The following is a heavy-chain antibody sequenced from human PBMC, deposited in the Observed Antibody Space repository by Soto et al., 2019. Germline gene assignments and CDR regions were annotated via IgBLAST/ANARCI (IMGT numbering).Heavy chain of an antibody. CDR3: ARDNYYGGSGHPLDL. CDR1: GYTFSPYY. D-gene: IGHD3-22*01. V-gene: IGHV1-46*01. J-gene: IGHJ5*02. Sequence: QVPLIPSGVAVRTPGASVTVSCPASGYTFSPYYMHWVRQAPGQGLEWRAIINPSGGRTVSAQKFQDRITITRDTSTETVYMELGSLTSDDTAVYYCARDNYYGGSGHPLDLWGHGTLGTVAS. CDR2: INPSGGRT.